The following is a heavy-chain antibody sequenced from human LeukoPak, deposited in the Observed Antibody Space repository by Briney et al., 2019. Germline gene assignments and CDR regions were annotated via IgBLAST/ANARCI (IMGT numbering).Heavy chain of an antibody. CDR1: GGSFSGYY. Sequence: SETLSLTCAVYGGSFSGYYWSWIRQPPGKGLEWIGEINHSGSTNYNPSLKSRVTISVDTSKNQFSLKLSSVTAADTAAYYCASQSKLRYFDWLSTDPNYYMDVWGKGTTVTISS. CDR3: ASQSKLRYFDWLSTDPNYYMDV. V-gene: IGHV4-34*01. CDR2: INHSGST. D-gene: IGHD3-9*01. J-gene: IGHJ6*03.